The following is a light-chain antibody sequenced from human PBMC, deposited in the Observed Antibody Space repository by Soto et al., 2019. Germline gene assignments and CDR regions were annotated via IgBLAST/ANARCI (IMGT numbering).Light chain of an antibody. V-gene: IGLV1-51*01. CDR1: SSNIGNNY. Sequence: QSVLTQPPSVSAAPGQKVTISCSGSSSNIGNNYVSWYQQLPGTAPKLLIYDSNKRPSGIPDRFSGSKSGTSATLDITGLQTGDEVDYYCATWDSSLTGEVFGGGTKVTVL. CDR2: DSN. CDR3: ATWDSSLTGEV. J-gene: IGLJ2*01.